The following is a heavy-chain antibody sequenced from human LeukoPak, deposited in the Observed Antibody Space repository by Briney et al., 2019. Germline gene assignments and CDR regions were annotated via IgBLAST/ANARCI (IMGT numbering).Heavy chain of an antibody. CDR2: IKADGSGT. D-gene: IGHD2/OR15-2a*01. CDR3: ATWAFYHNLDV. V-gene: IGHV3-43*02. Sequence: GSLRLSCAASGFTIGPYALYWVRQSPGRGLKWVSVIKADGSGTFYADSVRGRFTTSRDNSKNSLYLQMNSLTSEDTALYYCATWAFYHNLDVWGQGTTVIVSS. J-gene: IGHJ6*02. CDR1: GFTIGPYA.